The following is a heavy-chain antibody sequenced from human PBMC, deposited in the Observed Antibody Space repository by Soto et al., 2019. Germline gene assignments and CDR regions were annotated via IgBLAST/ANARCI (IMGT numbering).Heavy chain of an antibody. CDR3: TTSNLGVDF. Sequence: GGSLRLSCTASGLIFSDVWMTWVRQAPGKGLEWVGRIKTKPDDGTIDYAAPVRGRFTISRDDSKNTLYLQMTSLTPDDTGVYYCTTSNLGVDFWGPGTLVTVSS. D-gene: IGHD1-1*01. CDR1: GLIFSDVW. V-gene: IGHV3-15*01. J-gene: IGHJ4*02. CDR2: IKTKPDDGTI.